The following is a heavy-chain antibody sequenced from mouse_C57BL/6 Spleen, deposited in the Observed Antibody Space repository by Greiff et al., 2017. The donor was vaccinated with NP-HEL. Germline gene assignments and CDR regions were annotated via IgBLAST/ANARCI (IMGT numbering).Heavy chain of an antibody. D-gene: IGHD2-5*01. Sequence: QVHVQQPGAELVKPGASVKLSCKASGYTFTSYWMHWVKQRPGQGLEWIGMIHPNSGSTNYNEKFKSKATLTVDKSSSTAYMQLSSLTSEDSAVYYCARWGYYSNYFDYWGQGTTLTVSS. CDR2: IHPNSGST. V-gene: IGHV1-64*01. CDR3: ARWGYYSNYFDY. J-gene: IGHJ2*01. CDR1: GYTFTSYW.